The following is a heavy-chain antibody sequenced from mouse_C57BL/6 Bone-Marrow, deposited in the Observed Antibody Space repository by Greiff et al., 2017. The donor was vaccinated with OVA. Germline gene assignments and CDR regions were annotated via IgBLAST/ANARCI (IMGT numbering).Heavy chain of an antibody. V-gene: IGHV1-81*01. CDR1: GYTFTSYG. CDR2: IYPRSGNT. J-gene: IGHJ4*01. CDR3: ARDPYYCGSSSYAMDY. Sequence: VKLQESGAELARPGASVKLSCKASGYTFTSYGLSWVKQRTGQGLEWIGEIYPRSGNTYYNEKFKGKATLTADKSSSTAYMQLRSLTSEDSAVYFCARDPYYCGSSSYAMDYWGQGTSVTVSS. D-gene: IGHD1-1*01.